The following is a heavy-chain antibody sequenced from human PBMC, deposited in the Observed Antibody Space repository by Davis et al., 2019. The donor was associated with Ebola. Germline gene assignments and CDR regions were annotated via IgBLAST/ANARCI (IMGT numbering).Heavy chain of an antibody. D-gene: IGHD3-3*01. CDR3: TRGWGRSGFDI. CDR1: GDCVSMNRAG. Sequence: HSQTLSLTCALPGDCVSMNRAGWNCTRQSPSRGLEWPGWTYYNTKWYYDYADSVRNRISINADTSKNQFSLQLKSVTPEDTAAYYCTRGWGRSGFDIWGHGTMVTVSS. J-gene: IGHJ3*02. V-gene: IGHV6-1*01. CDR2: TYYNTKWYY.